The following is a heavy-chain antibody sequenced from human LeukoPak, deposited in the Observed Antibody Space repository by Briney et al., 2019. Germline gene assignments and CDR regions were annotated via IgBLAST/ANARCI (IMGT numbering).Heavy chain of an antibody. J-gene: IGHJ4*02. Sequence: GGSLRHSCAASGFTFSGHSMTWVRQAPGKGLEWVANINLDGSERFYVDFVKGRFTISRDNADNSMYLQMNSLRAEDTAVYQCGRVIAGAIDYWGQGTLVTVSS. CDR1: GFTFSGHS. D-gene: IGHD6-13*01. CDR2: INLDGSER. V-gene: IGHV3-7*01. CDR3: GRVIAGAIDY.